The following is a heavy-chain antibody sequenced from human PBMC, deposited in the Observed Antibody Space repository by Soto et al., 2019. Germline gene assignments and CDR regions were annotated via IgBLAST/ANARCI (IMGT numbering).Heavy chain of an antibody. CDR1: GGCISSSRSY. D-gene: IGHD1-1*01. Sequence: SETMSLTCPVSGGCISSSRSYWGWISQPPGKGLEWIGSIYYSGSTYYNPSLKSRVTISVDRSKNQFSLKLSSVSAADTDVYYCATVQDYRAQGTLVTVPS. CDR2: IYYSGST. V-gene: IGHV4-39*07. CDR3: ATVQDY. J-gene: IGHJ4*02.